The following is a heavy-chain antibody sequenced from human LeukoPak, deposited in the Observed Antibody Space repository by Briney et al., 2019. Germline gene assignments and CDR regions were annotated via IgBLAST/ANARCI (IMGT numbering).Heavy chain of an antibody. CDR2: IYHSGST. CDR3: AREQDRKFGELTQYYYYYMDV. D-gene: IGHD3-10*01. V-gene: IGHV4-30-2*01. CDR1: GGSISSGGYY. J-gene: IGHJ6*03. Sequence: SQTLSLTCTVSGGSISSGGYYWSWIRQPPGKGLEWIGYIYHSGSTYYNPSLKSRVTISVDRSKNQFSLKLSSVTAADTAVYYCAREQDRKFGELTQYYYYYMDVWGKGTTITVSS.